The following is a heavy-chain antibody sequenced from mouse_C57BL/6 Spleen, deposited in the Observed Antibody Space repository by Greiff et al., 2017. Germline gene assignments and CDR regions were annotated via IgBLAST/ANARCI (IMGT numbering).Heavy chain of an antibody. CDR1: GYTFTSYW. V-gene: IGHV1-50*01. CDR3: AKRGLLTGEGY. D-gene: IGHD4-1*01. Sequence: QVQLQQPGAELVKPGASVKLSCKASGYTFTSYWMQWVKQRPGQGLEWIGEIDPSDSYTNYNPKFKGKATLTVDTSSSTAYMQLSSLTSEDSAVYYCAKRGLLTGEGYWGQGTTLTVSA. CDR2: IDPSDSYT. J-gene: IGHJ2*01.